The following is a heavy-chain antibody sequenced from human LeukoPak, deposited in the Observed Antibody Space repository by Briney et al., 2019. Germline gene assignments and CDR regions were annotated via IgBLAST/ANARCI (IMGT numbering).Heavy chain of an antibody. CDR2: INPSGGST. V-gene: IGHV1-46*01. CDR3: ARATLSDYYFNY. Sequence: ASVKVSCKASGYTFTSYYMHWVRQAPGQGLEWMGIINPSGGSTSYTQKFQGRVTMTRDTSTNTVYMELSSLRSEDTAVYFCARATLSDYYFNYWGQGTLVTVSS. CDR1: GYTFTSYY. J-gene: IGHJ4*02.